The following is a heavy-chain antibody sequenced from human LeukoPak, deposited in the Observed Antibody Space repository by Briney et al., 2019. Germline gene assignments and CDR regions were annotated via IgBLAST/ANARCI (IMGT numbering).Heavy chain of an antibody. CDR3: ARVVPLELWFVELPDAFDI. CDR1: GFTFSSYW. CDR2: IKQDGSEK. Sequence: PGGSLRLSCAASGFTFSSYWMSWVRQTPGKGLEWVANIKQDGSEKYYVDSVKGRFTISRDNAKNSLYLQMNSLRAEDTAVYYCARVVPLELWFVELPDAFDIWGQGTMVTVSS. V-gene: IGHV3-7*01. D-gene: IGHD3-10*01. J-gene: IGHJ3*02.